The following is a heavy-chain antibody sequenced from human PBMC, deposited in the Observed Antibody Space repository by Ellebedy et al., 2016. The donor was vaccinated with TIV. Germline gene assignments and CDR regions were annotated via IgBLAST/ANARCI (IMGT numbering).Heavy chain of an antibody. CDR1: GFTFSSYT. CDR2: ISGSSTYI. D-gene: IGHD4-17*01. CDR3: ARKVPAPTTVPPNWYFDL. Sequence: GESLKISCAASGFTFSSYTMNWVRQAPGKGLEWVSSISGSSTYIYYAYSVKGQFAISRDNAKNSLYLQMNSLRAEDTAVYYCARKVPAPTTVPPNWYFDLWGRGTLVTVSS. V-gene: IGHV3-21*01. J-gene: IGHJ2*01.